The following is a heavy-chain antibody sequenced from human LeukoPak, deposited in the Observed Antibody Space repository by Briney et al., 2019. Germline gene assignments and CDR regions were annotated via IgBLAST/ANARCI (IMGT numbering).Heavy chain of an antibody. CDR3: ARDLGAVRSFDY. J-gene: IGHJ4*02. CDR2: VNPSGGST. D-gene: IGHD1-26*01. Sequence: ASVKVSCKASGYTFTSYYMHWVRQAPGQGLEWMGIVNPSGGSTSYAQKFQGRVTMTRDTSTSTVYMELSSLRSEDTAVYYCARDLGAVRSFDYWGQGTLVTVSS. CDR1: GYTFTSYY. V-gene: IGHV1-46*01.